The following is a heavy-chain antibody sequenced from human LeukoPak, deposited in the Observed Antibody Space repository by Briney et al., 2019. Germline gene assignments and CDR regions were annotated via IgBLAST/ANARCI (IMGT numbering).Heavy chain of an antibody. CDR2: IYHSGST. CDR1: AYSISSGYY. D-gene: IGHD3-9*01. CDR3: ARVDLSYDILTGYATHDAFDI. V-gene: IGHV4-38-2*02. Sequence: SETLSLTCTVSAYSISSGYYWGWIRQPPGKGLEWIGSIYHSGSTYYNPSLQSRVTISVDTSKNQFSLKVSSVTAADTAVYYCARVDLSYDILTGYATHDAFDIWGQGTMVTVSS. J-gene: IGHJ3*02.